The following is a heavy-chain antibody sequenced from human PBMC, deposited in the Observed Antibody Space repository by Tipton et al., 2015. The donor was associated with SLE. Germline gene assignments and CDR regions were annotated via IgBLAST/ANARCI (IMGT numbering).Heavy chain of an antibody. J-gene: IGHJ4*02. CDR1: GFTFSSYA. Sequence: SLRLSCAASGFTFSSYAMNWVRQAPGKGLDWVSSISGSGGSTYYPDSVKGRFTISRDNSKNALHLQMNSLRAEDTAVYYCAKGGSSYCGADCYSNYWGQGTLVTVSS. CDR3: AKGGSSYCGADCYSNY. CDR2: ISGSGGST. D-gene: IGHD2-21*01. V-gene: IGHV3-23*01.